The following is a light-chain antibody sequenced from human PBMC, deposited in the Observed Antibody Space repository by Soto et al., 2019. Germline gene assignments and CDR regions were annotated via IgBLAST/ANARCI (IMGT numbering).Light chain of an antibody. V-gene: IGKV3-20*01. J-gene: IGKJ4*01. CDR2: GAS. CDR1: QSVPSGY. Sequence: EIVLTQSPGTLSLSPGERATISCRASQSVPSGYVAWFQQKSGQAPRLLIYGASTRATGIPERFSGSGSGTDFTLTISRLEPEDFAVYFCQQYGKSFFTLGGGTKVDIK. CDR3: QQYGKSFFT.